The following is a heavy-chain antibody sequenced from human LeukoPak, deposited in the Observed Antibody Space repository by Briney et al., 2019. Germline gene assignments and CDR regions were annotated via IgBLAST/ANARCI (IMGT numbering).Heavy chain of an antibody. V-gene: IGHV1-2*02. CDR2: INPKSGGT. J-gene: IGHJ4*02. CDR3: ARAHDFWSSPFDY. D-gene: IGHD3-3*01. CDR1: GYTFTGYF. Sequence: ASVKVFCKASGYTFTGYFIHWVRQAPGQGLEWMGWINPKSGGTNYQQKFQGRVTMTRDTSMSTVYMELSSLRSEDTAVYYCARAHDFWSSPFDYWGQGTLVTVSS.